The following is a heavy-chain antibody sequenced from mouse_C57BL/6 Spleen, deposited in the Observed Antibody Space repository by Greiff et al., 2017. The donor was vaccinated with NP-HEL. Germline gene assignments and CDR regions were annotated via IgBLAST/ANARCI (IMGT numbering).Heavy chain of an antibody. V-gene: IGHV3-8*01. CDR2: ISYSGST. D-gene: IGHD2-2*01. CDR1: GYSITSDY. CDR3: ARSPYGYDVGYAMDY. Sequence: VQLQQSGPGLAKPSQTLSLTCSVTGYSITSDYWNWIRKFPGNKLEYMGYISYSGSTYYNPSPKSRISITRDTSKNQYYLQLNSVTADDTATYYGARSPYGYDVGYAMDYWGQGTSVTVSS. J-gene: IGHJ4*01.